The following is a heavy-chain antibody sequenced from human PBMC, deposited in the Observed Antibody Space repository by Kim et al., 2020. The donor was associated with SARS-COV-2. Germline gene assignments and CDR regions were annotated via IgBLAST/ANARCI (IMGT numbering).Heavy chain of an antibody. Sequence: AGSVQGRVNITRDNAKNTLYLQTKSLRGEDTAVYYCARDAYDIWTGYCDYWGQGTLVTVSS. V-gene: IGHV3-30*01. J-gene: IGHJ4*02. D-gene: IGHD3-9*01. CDR3: ARDAYDIWTGYCDY.